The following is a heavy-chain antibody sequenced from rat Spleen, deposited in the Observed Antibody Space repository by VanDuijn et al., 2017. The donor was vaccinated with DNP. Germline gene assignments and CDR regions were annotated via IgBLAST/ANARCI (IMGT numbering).Heavy chain of an antibody. J-gene: IGHJ2*01. D-gene: IGHD5-1*01. Sequence: EVQLVESGGGLVQPGRSLKLSCAASGFTLSNYGMHWIRQAPTKGLEWVASISPSGGSTYYRDSVKGRFTVFRDNAKSTLYLQMNSLKSEDTATYYCARCSLGAHYFDYWGQGVLVTVSS. CDR2: ISPSGGST. V-gene: IGHV5-19*01. CDR1: GFTLSNYG. CDR3: ARCSLGAHYFDY.